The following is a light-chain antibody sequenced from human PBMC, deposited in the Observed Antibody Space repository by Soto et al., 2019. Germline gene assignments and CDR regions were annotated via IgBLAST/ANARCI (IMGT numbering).Light chain of an antibody. CDR1: SSNIGAGYD. CDR3: QSYDSSLSGFYV. V-gene: IGLV1-40*01. CDR2: HNS. Sequence: VLTQPPSVSGAPGQRVTISCTGSSSNIGAGYDVHWYQQLPGTAPKLLIYHNSNRPSGVPDRFSGSKSGTSASLAITGLQAEDEADYYCQSYDSSLSGFYVFGTGTKVTVL. J-gene: IGLJ1*01.